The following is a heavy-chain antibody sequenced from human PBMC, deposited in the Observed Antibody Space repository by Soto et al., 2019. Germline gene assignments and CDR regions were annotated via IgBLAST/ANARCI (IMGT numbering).Heavy chain of an antibody. CDR3: AKNNDYAIDA. J-gene: IGHJ6*02. V-gene: IGHV4-4*02. D-gene: IGHD1-20*01. CDR1: GASISDSHW. Sequence: QVQLQESGPGLVKPSGTLSLTCVVSGASISDSHWWTWVRQPPGKGLEWIGANYNPPLKSRVTISIDKSTDQFSLNLNSVTAADTAVYYCAKNNDYAIDAWGQGTKVTVSS.